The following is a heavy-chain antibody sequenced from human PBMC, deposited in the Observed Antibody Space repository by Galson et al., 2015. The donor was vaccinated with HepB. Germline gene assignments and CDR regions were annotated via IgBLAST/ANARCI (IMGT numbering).Heavy chain of an antibody. CDR1: GYTFTGYY. Sequence: SVKVSCKASGYTFTGYYMHWVRQAPGQGLEWMGRINPNSGGTNYAQKFQGRVTMTRDTSISTAYMELSRLRSDDTAVYYCARDPYYYDSSGQNWFDPWGQGTLVTVSS. J-gene: IGHJ5*02. V-gene: IGHV1-2*06. CDR2: INPNSGGT. D-gene: IGHD3-22*01. CDR3: ARDPYYYDSSGQNWFDP.